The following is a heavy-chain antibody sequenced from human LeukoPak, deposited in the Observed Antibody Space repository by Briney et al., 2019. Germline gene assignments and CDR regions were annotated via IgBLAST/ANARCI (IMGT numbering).Heavy chain of an antibody. CDR3: ARGTLVAAAGNNWFDP. V-gene: IGHV4-39*07. CDR2: INHSGST. CDR1: GGSISSTIYY. D-gene: IGHD6-13*01. J-gene: IGHJ5*02. Sequence: PSETLSLTCTVSGGSISSTIYYWGWIRQPPGKGLEWIGEINHSGSTNYNPSLKSRVTISVDTSKNQFSLKLSSVTAADTAVYYYARGTLVAAAGNNWFDPWGQGTLVTVSS.